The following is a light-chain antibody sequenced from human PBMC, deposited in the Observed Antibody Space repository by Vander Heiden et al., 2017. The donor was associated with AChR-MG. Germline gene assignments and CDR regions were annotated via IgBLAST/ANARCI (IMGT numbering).Light chain of an antibody. V-gene: IGKV3-11*01. CDR3: QQRSNWPRLT. CDR2: DAS. CDR1: QSVSSY. Sequence: EIVLTPSPATLSLSPGARATLSCRASQSVSSYLAWYQQKPGQAPRLLIYDASNRATGIPARFSGSGSGTDFTLTISSLEPEDFAVYYCQQRSNWPRLTFGGGTKVEIK. J-gene: IGKJ4*01.